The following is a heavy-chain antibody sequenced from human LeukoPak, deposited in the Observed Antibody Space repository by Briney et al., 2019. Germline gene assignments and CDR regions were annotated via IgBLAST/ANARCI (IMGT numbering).Heavy chain of an antibody. CDR1: GFTFSSCG. CDR3: AKDAGPYSGYYGMDV. CDR2: IRYDGSNK. Sequence: GGSLRLSCAASGFTFSSCGMHWVRQAPGKGLEWVAFIRYDGSNKYYADSVKGRFTISRDNSKNTLYLQMNSLRAEDTALYYCAKDAGPYSGYYGMDVWGKGTTVTISS. D-gene: IGHD3-22*01. J-gene: IGHJ6*04. V-gene: IGHV3-30*02.